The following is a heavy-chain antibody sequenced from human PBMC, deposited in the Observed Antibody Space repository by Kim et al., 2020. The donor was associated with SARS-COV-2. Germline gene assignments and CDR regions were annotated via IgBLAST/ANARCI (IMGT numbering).Heavy chain of an antibody. J-gene: IGHJ6*02. D-gene: IGHD2-15*01. Sequence: GGSLRLSCTASGFTFGDYAMSWFRQAPGKGLGWVGFIRSKAYDETTEYAASVKGRFTISRDDSKTIAYLQMNSLKTEDTALYYCSRTQESGTSGGSAVYSYYGMDVWGQGTTVTVSS. CDR3: SRTQESGTSGGSAVYSYYGMDV. V-gene: IGHV3-49*03. CDR1: GFTFGDYA. CDR2: IRSKAYDETT.